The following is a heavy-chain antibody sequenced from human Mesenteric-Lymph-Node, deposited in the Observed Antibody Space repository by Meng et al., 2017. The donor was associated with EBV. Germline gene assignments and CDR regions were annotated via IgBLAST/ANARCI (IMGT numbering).Heavy chain of an antibody. CDR3: ARGYGSGHL. V-gene: IGHV4-30-2*01. Sequence: KGAGLGVDMPSQTRSFHYAVAAGSGSCGLFSWGRIRQPPGKGLEWMGEINHRGSTNYNPSVKSRVAISVDTSKNQFSLKLSSVTAADTAVYYCARGYGSGHLWGQGTLVTVSS. CDR2: INHRGST. J-gene: IGHJ4*02. CDR1: AGSGSCGLFS. D-gene: IGHD3-10*01.